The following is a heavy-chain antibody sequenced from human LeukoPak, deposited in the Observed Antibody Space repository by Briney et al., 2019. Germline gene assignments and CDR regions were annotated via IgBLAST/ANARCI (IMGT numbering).Heavy chain of an antibody. CDR2: IYSDNT. CDR3: ARDPTYYYDSSGYLDAFDI. Sequence: GGSLRLSCTVSGFTVSSNSMSWVRQAPGKGLEWVSFIYSDNTHYSDSVKGRFTISRDNAKNSLYLQMNSLRAEDTAVYYCARDPTYYYDSSGYLDAFDIWGQGTMVTVSS. D-gene: IGHD3-22*01. CDR1: GFTVSSNS. J-gene: IGHJ3*02. V-gene: IGHV3-53*01.